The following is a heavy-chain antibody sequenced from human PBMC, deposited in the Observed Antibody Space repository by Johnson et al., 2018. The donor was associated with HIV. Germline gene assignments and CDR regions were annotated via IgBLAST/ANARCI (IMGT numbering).Heavy chain of an antibody. CDR3: AKASYSGSYQGDAFYI. Sequence: EVQVLESGGGLVQPGGSLRLSCAVSGFTFSSYDMHWVRQGTGKGLEWVSDIGTAGDTYYPGSVKGRFTISRENAKNSLYLQMNSLRAEDTAVYYCAKASYSGSYQGDAFYIWGQGTMVTVSS. D-gene: IGHD1-26*01. CDR2: IGTAGDT. J-gene: IGHJ3*02. CDR1: GFTFSSYD. V-gene: IGHV3-13*01.